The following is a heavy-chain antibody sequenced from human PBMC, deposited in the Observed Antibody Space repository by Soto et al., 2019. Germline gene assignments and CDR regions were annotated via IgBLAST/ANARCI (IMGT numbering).Heavy chain of an antibody. Sequence: SETLSLTCTVSGGSISSYYWSWIRQPPGKGLEWIGYIYYSGSANYNPSLKSRVTISVDRSKNQFSLKLSSVTAVDTAMYYCARVEETGQCGSTSCYDWFDPWGQGTLVTVSS. V-gene: IGHV4-59*01. CDR1: GGSISSYY. J-gene: IGHJ5*02. D-gene: IGHD2-2*01. CDR3: ARVEETGQCGSTSCYDWFDP. CDR2: IYYSGSA.